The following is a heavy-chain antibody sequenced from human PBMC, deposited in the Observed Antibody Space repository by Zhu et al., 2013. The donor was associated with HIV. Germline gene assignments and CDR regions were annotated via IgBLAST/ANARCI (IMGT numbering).Heavy chain of an antibody. CDR2: IIPIFGTA. D-gene: IGHD1-1*01. CDR1: GGTFSSYA. CDR3: ASRGRYNWNDLGSGINN. Sequence: QVQLVQSGAEVKKPGSSVKVSCKASGGTFSSYAISWVRQAPGQGLEWMGGIIPIFGTANYAQKFQGRVTITADESTSTAYMELSSLRSEDTAVYYCASRGRYNWNDLGSGINNWGQGTLVTVSS. V-gene: IGHV1-69*01. J-gene: IGHJ4*02.